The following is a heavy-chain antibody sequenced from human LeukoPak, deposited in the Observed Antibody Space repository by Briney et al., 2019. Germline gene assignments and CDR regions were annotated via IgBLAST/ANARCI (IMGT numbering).Heavy chain of an antibody. D-gene: IGHD3-10*01. V-gene: IGHV3-9*01. CDR2: ISWNSVSR. CDR1: GFTFEDYA. J-gene: IGHJ4*02. Sequence: GGSLRLSCASPGFTFEDYAMHWVRQAPGKGLERVSGISWNSVSRGYADSVKGRFTISRDNAQNSLYLQMSSLRPEDTALYYCAKDPYGSGSLYHFDYWGQGTLVTVSS. CDR3: AKDPYGSGSLYHFDY.